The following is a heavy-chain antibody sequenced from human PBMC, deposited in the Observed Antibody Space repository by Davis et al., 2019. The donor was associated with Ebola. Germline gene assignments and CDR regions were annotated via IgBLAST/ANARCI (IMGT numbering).Heavy chain of an antibody. J-gene: IGHJ4*02. CDR3: ARQGCSSSSCNNGDDS. Sequence: GSLRLSCAVYGGSFSGYYWSWIRQPPGKGLEWIGNIFYSGSTYYNPSLKSRVTISVDTSKNQFSVKVTSVTAADTAVYYCARQGCSSSSCNNGDDSWSEGTLVTVSS. CDR2: IFYSGST. V-gene: IGHV4-34*12. D-gene: IGHD2-2*02. CDR1: GGSFSGYY.